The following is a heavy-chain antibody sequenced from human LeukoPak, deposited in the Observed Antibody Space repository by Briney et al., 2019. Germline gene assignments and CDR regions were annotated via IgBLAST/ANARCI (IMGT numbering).Heavy chain of an antibody. CDR3: AKESGVQLGAFDY. V-gene: IGHV3-30*02. Sequence: HPGGSLRLSCAASGFTFSDYGMHWVRQAPGKGLEWVAFIRNDGSYEYYPDSVKGRFTISRDNSRNALFLQMNSLRAEDTAVYYCAKESGVQLGAFDYWGQGTLVTVSS. J-gene: IGHJ4*02. CDR1: GFTFSDYG. CDR2: IRNDGSYE. D-gene: IGHD5-18*01.